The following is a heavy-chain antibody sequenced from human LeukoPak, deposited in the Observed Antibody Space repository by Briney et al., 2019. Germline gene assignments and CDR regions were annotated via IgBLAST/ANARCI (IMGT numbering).Heavy chain of an antibody. J-gene: IGHJ4*02. CDR1: GFTFSTSA. D-gene: IGHD6-19*01. Sequence: GGSLRLSCAATGFTFSTSAMSWVRQAPGKGLEWVSSISAGGSTNYADSVKGRFTISRDNSNSTLFLQLNSLRADDTAVYHCAKSYRSGWYVFDYWGQGTRVTVST. CDR3: AKSYRSGWYVFDY. V-gene: IGHV3-23*01. CDR2: ISAGGST.